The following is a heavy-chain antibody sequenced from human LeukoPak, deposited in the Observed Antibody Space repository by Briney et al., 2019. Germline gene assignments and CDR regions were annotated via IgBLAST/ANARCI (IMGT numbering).Heavy chain of an antibody. CDR3: ARGGLGSSLRHYYYMDV. CDR1: GYTFTSYD. Sequence: ASVKVSCKASGYTFTSYDINGVRQATGQGLEWMGWMNPNSGNTGYAQKFQGRVTMTRNTSISTAYMELSSLRSEDTAVYYCARGGLGSSLRHYYYMDVWGKGTTVTISS. D-gene: IGHD6-13*01. J-gene: IGHJ6*03. V-gene: IGHV1-8*01. CDR2: MNPNSGNT.